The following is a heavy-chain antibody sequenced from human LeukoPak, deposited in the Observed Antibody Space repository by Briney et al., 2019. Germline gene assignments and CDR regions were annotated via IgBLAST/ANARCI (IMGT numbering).Heavy chain of an antibody. J-gene: IGHJ5*02. CDR3: ARGLEYSSSYWFDP. Sequence: SETLSLTCTVSGYSISTGYYWNWIRQPPGKGLEWIARIFPTGVTHYNPSLRSRVTISVDTSKNQFSLKLRSVTAADSAVYYCARGLEYSSSYWFDPWGQGTLVTVSS. CDR2: IFPTGVT. V-gene: IGHV4-38-2*02. D-gene: IGHD6-6*01. CDR1: GYSISTGYY.